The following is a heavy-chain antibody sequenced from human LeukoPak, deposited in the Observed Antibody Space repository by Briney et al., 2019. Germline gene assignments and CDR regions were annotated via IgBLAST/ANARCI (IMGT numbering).Heavy chain of an antibody. CDR3: ARGIAAAGTIVRGWLDP. D-gene: IGHD6-13*01. CDR1: GFTVSSNY. CDR2: IYSGGTT. J-gene: IGHJ5*02. Sequence: GGSLRLSCAASGFTVSSNYINWVRQAPRKGLEWVSVIYSGGTTFYADSVKGRFTISRDNSKNTLYLQVNSLRAEDTAVYYCARGIAAAGTIVRGWLDPWGQGTLVTVSS. V-gene: IGHV3-66*01.